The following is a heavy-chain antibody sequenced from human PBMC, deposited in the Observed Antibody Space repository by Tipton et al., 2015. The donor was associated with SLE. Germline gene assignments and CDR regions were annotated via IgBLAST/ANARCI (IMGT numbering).Heavy chain of an antibody. CDR3: ARHGYSSPYYYYYMDV. CDR1: GGSISSYY. J-gene: IGHJ6*03. Sequence: TLSLTCTVSGGSISSYYWSWIRQPPGKGLEWIGYIYYSGSTYYNPSLKSRVTISVDTSKNQFSLKLSSVTAADTAVYYCARHGYSSPYYYYYMDVWGKGTTVTVSS. CDR2: IYYSGST. D-gene: IGHD6-13*01. V-gene: IGHV4-59*08.